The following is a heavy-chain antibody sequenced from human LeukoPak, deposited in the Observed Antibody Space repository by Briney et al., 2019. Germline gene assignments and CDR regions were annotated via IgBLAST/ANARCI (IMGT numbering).Heavy chain of an antibody. CDR2: ISNIDTTI. Sequence: GGSLRLSCAASGFTFSSYEMNWVRQAPGKGLEWVSYISNIDTTIYYADSVKGRFTISRDNAKNSLYLQMNSLRAEDTALYYCAREGAGIMIRGVILDYWGQGTLVTVSS. CDR3: AREGAGIMIRGVILDY. CDR1: GFTFSSYE. D-gene: IGHD3-10*01. J-gene: IGHJ4*02. V-gene: IGHV3-48*03.